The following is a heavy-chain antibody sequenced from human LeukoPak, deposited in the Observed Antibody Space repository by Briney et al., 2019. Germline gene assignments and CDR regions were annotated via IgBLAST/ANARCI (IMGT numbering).Heavy chain of an antibody. J-gene: IGHJ1*01. CDR1: GYGFTTYG. D-gene: IGHD2-2*01. V-gene: IGHV1-46*01. Sequence: ASVKVSCKASGYGFTTYGISWVRQAPGQGLAWMGIINPSGGSTSYAQKFQGRVTMTRDTSTSTVYMELSSLRSEDTAVYYCARNGVYCSSTSCYAGAEYFQHWGQGTLVTVSS. CDR3: ARNGVYCSSTSCYAGAEYFQH. CDR2: INPSGGST.